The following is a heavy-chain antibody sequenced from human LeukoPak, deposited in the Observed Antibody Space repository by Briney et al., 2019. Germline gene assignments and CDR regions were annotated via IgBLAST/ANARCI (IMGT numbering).Heavy chain of an antibody. CDR3: ARNYEGDY. D-gene: IGHD1-7*01. J-gene: IGHJ4*02. CDR2: ISYDGSNK. Sequence: PGRSLRLSCAASGFTFSSYAMHWVRQAPGKGLEWVAVISYDGSNKYYADSVKGRFTIPRDNSKNTLYLQMNSLRAEDTAVYYCARNYEGDYWGQGTLVTVSS. V-gene: IGHV3-30-3*01. CDR1: GFTFSSYA.